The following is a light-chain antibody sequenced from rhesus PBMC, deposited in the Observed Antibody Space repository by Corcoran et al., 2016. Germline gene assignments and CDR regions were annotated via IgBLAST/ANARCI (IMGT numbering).Light chain of an antibody. CDR2: YAS. V-gene: IGKV1S14*01. CDR1: QGISNY. Sequence: DIQMTQSPSSLSASVGDTVTITCRASQGISNYLAWYQQKPGKAPKPLIYYASNLESGVPSRFSGSGSGTDVNITISSLQPEDFAIYYCQQHNSYPRTFGQGTKVEIK. CDR3: QQHNSYPRT. J-gene: IGKJ1*01.